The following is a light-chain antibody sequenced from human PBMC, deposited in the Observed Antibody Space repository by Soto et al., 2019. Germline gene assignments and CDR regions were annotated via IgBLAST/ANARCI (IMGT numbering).Light chain of an antibody. CDR1: NIGSDT. J-gene: IGLJ1*01. V-gene: IGLV3-21*02. Sequence: SYELTQPPSVSVAPGETARITCGRNNIGSDTVHWYQRKPGQAPVVVVYDDSERPSGTPERISGSDSGDTATLTIRRVEAGDEADYYCLVWDSIGDNYVFGSGTKVTVL. CDR2: DDS. CDR3: LVWDSIGDNYV.